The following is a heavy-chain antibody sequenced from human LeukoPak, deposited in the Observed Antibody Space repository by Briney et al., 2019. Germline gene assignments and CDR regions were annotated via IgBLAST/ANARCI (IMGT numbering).Heavy chain of an antibody. J-gene: IGHJ3*02. V-gene: IGHV4-61*02. D-gene: IGHD2-2*02. CDR3: ARVGYCSSTSCYKDAFDI. CDR2: IYTSGST. Sequence: PSETLSLTCTVSGGSISSGSYYWNWIRQPAGKGLEWIGRIYTSGSTNYNPSLKSRVTISVDTSKNQFSLKLSSVTAADTAVYYCARVGYCSSTSCYKDAFDIWGQGTMVTVSS. CDR1: GGSISSGSYY.